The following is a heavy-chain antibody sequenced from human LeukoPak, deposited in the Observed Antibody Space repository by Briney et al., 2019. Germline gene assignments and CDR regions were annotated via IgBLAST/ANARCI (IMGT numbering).Heavy chain of an antibody. CDR3: ARDADYYDSSGYYLY. V-gene: IGHV3-9*01. CDR1: GFTFDDYA. Sequence: GGSLRLSCAASGFTFDDYAMHWVRQAPGKGLEWVSGISWNSGSIGYADSVKGRFTISRDNAKNSLYLQMNSLRAEDTAVYYCARDADYYDSSGYYLYWGQGTLVTVSS. CDR2: ISWNSGSI. J-gene: IGHJ4*02. D-gene: IGHD3-22*01.